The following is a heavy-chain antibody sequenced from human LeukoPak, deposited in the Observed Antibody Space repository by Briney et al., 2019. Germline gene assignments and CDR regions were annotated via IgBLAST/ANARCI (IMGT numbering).Heavy chain of an antibody. D-gene: IGHD3-10*01. CDR3: ARDRGLLWFGELPFDP. V-gene: IGHV1-18*01. J-gene: IGHJ5*02. CDR1: GYTFTSYG. Sequence: GASVKVSCKASGYTFTSYGISWVRQAPGQGLEWMGWISAYNGNTNYAQKLQGRVTMTTDTSTSTAYMELRSLRSDDTAVYYCARDRGLLWFGELPFDPWGQGTLVTVSS. CDR2: ISAYNGNT.